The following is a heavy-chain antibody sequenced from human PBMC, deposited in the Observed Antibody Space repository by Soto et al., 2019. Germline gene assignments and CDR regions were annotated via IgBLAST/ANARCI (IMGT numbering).Heavy chain of an antibody. CDR3: TRLLEKTTNGVGGDTFDF. Sequence: SETLSLTCAVSGGSVSSNNWWGWIRQPPGKGLEWIGNVYYAGSTDYNPSLKSRVTISVDTSKNQFSLKVNSVTVADTAVYYFTRLLEKTTNGVGGDTFDFWGQGTLVTVSS. D-gene: IGHD3-10*01. CDR2: VYYAGST. CDR1: GGSVSSNNW. V-gene: IGHV4-39*01. J-gene: IGHJ3*01.